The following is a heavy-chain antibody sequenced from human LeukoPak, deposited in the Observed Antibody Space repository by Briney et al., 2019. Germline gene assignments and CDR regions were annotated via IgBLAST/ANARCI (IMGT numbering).Heavy chain of an antibody. CDR1: GFSFSNYF. Sequence: GGSLRLSCEASGFSFSNYFISWIRQAPGKGLGWGSYITNSGRSTNYADAVKGRFTISRDNAKKSVYLELTDLRAEDTAVYYCAREASGNYHVFDSWGQGTLVTVSS. CDR3: AREASGNYHVFDS. V-gene: IGHV3-11*04. J-gene: IGHJ4*02. D-gene: IGHD1-26*01. CDR2: ITNSGRST.